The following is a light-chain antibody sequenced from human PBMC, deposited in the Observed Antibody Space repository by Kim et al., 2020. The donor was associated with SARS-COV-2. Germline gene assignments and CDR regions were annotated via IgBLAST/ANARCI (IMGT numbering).Light chain of an antibody. CDR3: QQYYTYPRT. CDR2: AAS. J-gene: IGKJ1*01. V-gene: IGKV1-8*01. CDR1: QAVSTH. Sequence: AIRITQSPSSLSASIGDRVTITCRASQAVSTHLAWYQQEPGKAPKLLMYAASTLQSGVPSRFSGSGSGTDFTLTISCLQSEDFATYYCQQYYTYPRTFGQGTKVEIK.